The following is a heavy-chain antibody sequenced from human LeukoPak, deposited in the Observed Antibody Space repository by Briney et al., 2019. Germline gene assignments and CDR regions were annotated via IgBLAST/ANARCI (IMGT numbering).Heavy chain of an antibody. CDR3: ARVPDGWELLFPPYYYYYYGMDV. CDR2: ISAYNGNT. D-gene: IGHD1-26*01. J-gene: IGHJ6*02. V-gene: IGHV1-18*01. Sequence: ASVKVSCKASGYTFTSYGISWVRQAPGQGLEWMGWISAYNGNTNYAQKLQGRVTMTTDTSTSTAYMELRSLRSDDTAVYYCARVPDGWELLFPPYYYYYYGMDVWGQGTMVTVSS. CDR1: GYTFTSYG.